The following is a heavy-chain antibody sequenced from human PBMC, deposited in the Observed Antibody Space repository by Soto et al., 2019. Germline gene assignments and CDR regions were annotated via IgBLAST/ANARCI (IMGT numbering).Heavy chain of an antibody. Sequence: QVQLVQSGAEMKQPGASVKVSCKTSGYAFSGYRXSXXXXXXXXXLEGMGWISVCNGKTDYAQKFPGRVTMTTDTXXXXXXXXXXXXXXXDXAVDXXAXXXXPXNWFDSWVQGTLVTVSS. CDR2: ISVCNGKT. CDR3: AXXXXPXNWFDS. V-gene: IGHV1-18*01. J-gene: IGHJ5*01. CDR1: GYAFSGYR. D-gene: IGHD5-12*01.